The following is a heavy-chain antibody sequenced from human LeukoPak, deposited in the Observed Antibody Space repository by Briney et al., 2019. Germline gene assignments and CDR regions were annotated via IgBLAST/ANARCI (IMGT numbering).Heavy chain of an antibody. J-gene: IGHJ4*02. CDR2: ISGSGDTT. V-gene: IGHV3-23*01. CDR3: AKRQLVPEGLFDY. Sequence: GGSLRLSCAASGFTFSSYAMSRVRQAPGKGLECVSTISGSGDTTYYADSVKGRFTISRDNYKNTLYLQMNSLRADDTAIYYCAKRQLVPEGLFDYWGQGTLVTVSS. CDR1: GFTFSSYA. D-gene: IGHD6-13*01.